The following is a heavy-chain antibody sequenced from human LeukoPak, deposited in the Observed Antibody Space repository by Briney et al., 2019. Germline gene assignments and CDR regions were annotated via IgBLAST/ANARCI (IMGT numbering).Heavy chain of an antibody. V-gene: IGHV1-2*02. CDR3: ARTGPVLDDFWSGYRETDYYYYGMDV. D-gene: IGHD3-3*01. Sequence: VASVKVSCKASGYTFTGYYMHWVRQAPGQGLEWMGWINPNSGGTNYAQKFQGRVTMTRDTSISTAYMELSGLRSDDTAVYYCARTGPVLDDFWSGYRETDYYYYGMDVWGQGTTVTVSS. CDR1: GYTFTGYY. CDR2: INPNSGGT. J-gene: IGHJ6*02.